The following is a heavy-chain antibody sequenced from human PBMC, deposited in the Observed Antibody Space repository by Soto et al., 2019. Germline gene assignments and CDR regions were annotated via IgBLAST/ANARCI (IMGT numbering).Heavy chain of an antibody. CDR3: ARGLRYSSGWYLVY. D-gene: IGHD6-13*01. Sequence: SVGVAVNASLYTVTSYAMHLVRQAPGQRLEWMGWINAGNGNTKYSQKFQGRVTITRDTSASTAYMELSSLRSEDTDVYYCARGLRYSSGWYLVYWGQGTLVTVSS. CDR1: LYTVTSYA. J-gene: IGHJ4*02. CDR2: INAGNGNT. V-gene: IGHV1-3*01.